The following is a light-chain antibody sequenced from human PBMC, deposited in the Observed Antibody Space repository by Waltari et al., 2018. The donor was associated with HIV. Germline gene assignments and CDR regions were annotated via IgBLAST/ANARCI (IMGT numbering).Light chain of an antibody. J-gene: IGKJ2*01. CDR1: QTINNRY. Sequence: EIVLTQSPGTLSLSPGERVTLSCRASQTINNRYLAWYQQKPGQAPRLLIYGASSRATGIPDRFSGSGSGTDFTLTISRLEPEDFAVYYCQQYGRSPNTFGQGTKLEIK. V-gene: IGKV3-20*01. CDR2: GAS. CDR3: QQYGRSPNT.